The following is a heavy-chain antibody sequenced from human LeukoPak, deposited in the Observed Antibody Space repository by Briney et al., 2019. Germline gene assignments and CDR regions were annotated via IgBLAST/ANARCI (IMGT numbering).Heavy chain of an antibody. CDR2: IIPIFGTA. J-gene: IGHJ5*02. Sequence: ASVKVSCKASGGTFSSYAISWVRQAPGQGLEWMGGIIPIFGTANYAQKFQGRVTITADKYTSTAYMELSSLRSEDTAVYYCARGGAPSKYNWFDPWGQGTLVTVSS. CDR3: ARGGAPSKYNWFDP. D-gene: IGHD3-3*02. V-gene: IGHV1-69*06. CDR1: GGTFSSYA.